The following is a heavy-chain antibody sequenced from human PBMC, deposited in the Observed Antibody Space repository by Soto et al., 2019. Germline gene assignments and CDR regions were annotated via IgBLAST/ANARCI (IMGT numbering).Heavy chain of an antibody. CDR3: ARDYSGDTIYYYYGMDV. Sequence: PGGSLRLSCAASGFTFSSYGMHWVRQAPGKGLEWVAVIWYDGSNKYYADSVKGRFTISRDNSKSTLYLQMNSLRAEDTAVYYCARDYSGDTIYYYYGMDVWGQGTTVTVSS. D-gene: IGHD4-17*01. J-gene: IGHJ6*02. V-gene: IGHV3-33*01. CDR2: IWYDGSNK. CDR1: GFTFSSYG.